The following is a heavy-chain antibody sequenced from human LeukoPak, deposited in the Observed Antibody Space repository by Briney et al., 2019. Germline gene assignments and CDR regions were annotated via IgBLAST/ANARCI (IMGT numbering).Heavy chain of an antibody. D-gene: IGHD6-13*01. CDR2: INPSGGST. CDR3: ARGGPSSSWPGDVDY. J-gene: IGHJ4*02. V-gene: IGHV1-46*01. CDR1: GYTLPNYY. Sequence: GSVKVPRKASGYTLPNYYMHRGRQAPGQGLEWMGIINPSGGSTSYAQRFQGRVTMTRDTSTSTVYMELSSLRSEDTAVYYCARGGPSSSWPGDVDYWGQGTLVTVSS.